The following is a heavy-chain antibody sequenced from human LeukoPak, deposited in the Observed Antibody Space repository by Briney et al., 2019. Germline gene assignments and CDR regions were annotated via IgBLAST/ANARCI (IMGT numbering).Heavy chain of an antibody. J-gene: IGHJ3*02. CDR3: ARGPLLGAFDI. CDR2: IYYSGST. V-gene: IGHV4-30-4*08. CDR1: GGSISSGDYY. Sequence: PSETLSLTCTVSGGSISSGDYYWSWIRQPPGKGLEWIGYIYYSGSTYYSPSLKSRVTISVDTSKNQFSLKLSSVTAADTAVYYCARGPLLGAFDIWGQGTMVTVSS. D-gene: IGHD3-16*01.